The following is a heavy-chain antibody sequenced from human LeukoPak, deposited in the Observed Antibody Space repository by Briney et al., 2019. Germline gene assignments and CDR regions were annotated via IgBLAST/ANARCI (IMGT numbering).Heavy chain of an antibody. CDR2: ICGSDGSR. CDR3: AKGGSPSCYSSSGY. CDR1: GFTFSTYA. D-gene: IGHD2-2*01. V-gene: IGHV3-23*01. J-gene: IGHJ4*02. Sequence: GGSLRLSCAASGFTFSTYAISWVRQAPGKGLEWVSAICGSDGSRYYADSVKGRFTISRDNAKNTLYLKMNSLRREDTAVSYCAKGGSPSCYSSSGYWGQGTLVTVSS.